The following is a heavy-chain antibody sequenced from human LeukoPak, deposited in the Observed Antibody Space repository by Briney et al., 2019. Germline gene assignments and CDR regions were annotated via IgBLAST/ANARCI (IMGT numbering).Heavy chain of an antibody. CDR2: ISYDGSNK. CDR3: ARDLTRTYCGGDCYPTDYYYGMDV. CDR1: GVTFSSYA. D-gene: IGHD2-21*02. J-gene: IGHJ6*02. V-gene: IGHV3-30-3*01. Sequence: GRSLRLSCAASGVTFSSYAMHWVRQAPGKGLEWVADISYDGSNKYYADSVKGRFTISRDNSKNTLYLQMNSLRAEDTVVDYCARDLTRTYCGGDCYPTDYYYGMDVWGQGTTVTVSS.